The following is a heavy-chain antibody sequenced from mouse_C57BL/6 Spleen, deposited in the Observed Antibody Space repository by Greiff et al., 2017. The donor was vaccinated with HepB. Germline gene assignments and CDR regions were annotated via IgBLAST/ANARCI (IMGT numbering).Heavy chain of an antibody. CDR2: IYPRSGNT. J-gene: IGHJ4*01. CDR1: GYTFTSYG. D-gene: IGHD2-1*01. Sequence: QVQLQQSGAELARPGASVKLSCKASGYTFTSYGISWVKQRTGQGLEGIGEIYPRSGNTYYNEKFKGKATLTADKSSSHAYMELSSLTSEDSAVYFCARSRGNSYAMDYWGQGTSVTVSS. CDR3: ARSRGNSYAMDY. V-gene: IGHV1-81*01.